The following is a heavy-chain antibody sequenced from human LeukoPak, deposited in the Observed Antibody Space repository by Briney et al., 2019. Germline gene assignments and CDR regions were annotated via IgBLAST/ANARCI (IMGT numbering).Heavy chain of an antibody. CDR1: GGSISTYY. D-gene: IGHD1-1*01. Sequence: SETLSLTCTVSGGSISTYYWSWSRQPPGKGLEWIWYISYTVTSNYNPSLKSRVTISVDTSKNQFSLKLSSVTAADTAVYYCARVGDWNDLVYWGQGTLVTVSS. J-gene: IGHJ4*02. CDR3: ARVGDWNDLVY. CDR2: ISYTVTS. V-gene: IGHV4-59*01.